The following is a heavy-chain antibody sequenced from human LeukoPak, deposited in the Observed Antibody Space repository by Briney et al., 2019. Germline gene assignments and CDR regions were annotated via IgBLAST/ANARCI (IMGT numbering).Heavy chain of an antibody. V-gene: IGHV1-69*13. Sequence: ASVKVSCKASGGTFSSYAISWVRQAPGQGLEWMGGIIPIFGTANYAQKFQGRVTITADESTSTAYMELSSLRSEDTAVYYCARSFQRTVGAPVDNDAFDIWGQGTMVTVSS. D-gene: IGHD1-26*01. CDR1: GGTFSSYA. J-gene: IGHJ3*02. CDR2: IIPIFGTA. CDR3: ARSFQRTVGAPVDNDAFDI.